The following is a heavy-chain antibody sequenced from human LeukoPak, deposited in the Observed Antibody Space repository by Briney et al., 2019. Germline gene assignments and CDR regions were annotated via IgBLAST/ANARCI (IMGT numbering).Heavy chain of an antibody. V-gene: IGHV4-59*01. CDR2: IYYSGST. D-gene: IGHD6-19*01. CDR1: GGSISSYY. CDR3: ARDLRTQWLGDAFDI. J-gene: IGHJ3*02. Sequence: PSETLSLTCTVSGGSISSYYWSLIRQPPGKGLEWIGYIYYSGSTNYNPSLKSRVTISVDTSKNQFSLKLSSVTAADTAVYYCARDLRTQWLGDAFDIWGQGTMVTVSS.